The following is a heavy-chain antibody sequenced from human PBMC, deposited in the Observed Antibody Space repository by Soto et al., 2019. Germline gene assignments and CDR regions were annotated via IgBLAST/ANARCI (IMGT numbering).Heavy chain of an antibody. D-gene: IGHD1-26*01. V-gene: IGHV3-7*01. Sequence: EVQLVESGGGLVQPGGSLRLSCAASGFTFSSYWMSWVRQAPGKGLEWVANIKQDGSEKYYVDSVKCRFTISRDNAKNSLHLQMNSLRAEDTAVYYCARVPEPEWELRVDFDYWGQGTLVTVSS. CDR3: ARVPEPEWELRVDFDY. J-gene: IGHJ4*02. CDR1: GFTFSSYW. CDR2: IKQDGSEK.